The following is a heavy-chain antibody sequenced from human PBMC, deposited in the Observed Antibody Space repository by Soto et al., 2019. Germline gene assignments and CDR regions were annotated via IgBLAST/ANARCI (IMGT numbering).Heavy chain of an antibody. V-gene: IGHV1-8*01. J-gene: IGHJ6*03. CDR2: MSPNSGNT. Sequence: ASVKVSFKASGYTFTSYDINWVRQATGQGLEWMGWMSPNSGNTGYAQKFQGRVTMTRNTSISTAYMELSSLRSEDTAVYYCARGIMESPHYYYMDVWGKGTTVTVSS. CDR1: GYTFTSYD. D-gene: IGHD3-16*01. CDR3: ARGIMESPHYYYMDV.